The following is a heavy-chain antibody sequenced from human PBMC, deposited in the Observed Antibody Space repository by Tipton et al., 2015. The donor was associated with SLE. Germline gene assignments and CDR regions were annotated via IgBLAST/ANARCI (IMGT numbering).Heavy chain of an antibody. CDR1: GGSITSHY. V-gene: IGHV4-59*11. D-gene: IGHD4-17*01. Sequence: TLSLTCTVSGGSITSHYWCWIRQPPGKGLEWIGNILYSGDTNYNPSLKSRVTISLDTSRKQFSLSLNSVTAADTAVYFCARDDPDGDGGGIPGDYWGQGTLVTVS. CDR2: ILYSGDT. J-gene: IGHJ4*02. CDR3: ARDDPDGDGGGIPGDY.